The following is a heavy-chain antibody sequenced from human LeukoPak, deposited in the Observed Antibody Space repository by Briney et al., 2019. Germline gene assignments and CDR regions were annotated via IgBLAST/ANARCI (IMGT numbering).Heavy chain of an antibody. CDR2: IYYSGST. V-gene: IGHV4-59*12. D-gene: IGHD2-2*01. CDR3: ARGFLGYCSSTSCPFDI. CDR1: GGSISSYY. J-gene: IGHJ3*02. Sequence: SETLSLTCTVSGGSISSYYWSWIRQPPGKGLEWIGYIYYSGSTNYNPSLKSRVTISVDTSKNQFSLKLSSVTAADTAVYYCARGFLGYCSSTSCPFDIWGQGTMVTVSS.